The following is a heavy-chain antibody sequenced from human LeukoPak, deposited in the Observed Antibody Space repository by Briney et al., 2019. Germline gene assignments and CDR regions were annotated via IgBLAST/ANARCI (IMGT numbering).Heavy chain of an antibody. CDR3: AKRDLVRGALGY. CDR2: IQYDGRNK. CDR1: GFTFSSYG. Sequence: GGSLRLSCLASGFTFSSYGVHWVRQAPGKGLEWVAFIQYDGRNKDYANSVKGRFTISRDDSKNTLYVQMNSLRAEDTAVYYCAKRDLVRGALGYWGQGTLVTVSS. J-gene: IGHJ1*01. V-gene: IGHV3-30*02. D-gene: IGHD3-10*01.